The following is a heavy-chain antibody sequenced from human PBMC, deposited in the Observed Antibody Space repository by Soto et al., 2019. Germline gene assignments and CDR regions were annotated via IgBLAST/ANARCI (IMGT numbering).Heavy chain of an antibody. CDR3: ARVYGDPLIDAYDL. Sequence: EVQLVESGGGLVQPGGSLRLSCAGYGFTFSGYEMTWVRQAPGKGLEWVSHISYRGSPIYYADSVKGRFTISRDNAQNSVYLQLNRLRGADTAVYYCARVYGDPLIDAYDLLGQGTMVTVSS. V-gene: IGHV3-48*03. D-gene: IGHD4-17*01. CDR1: GFTFSGYE. CDR2: ISYRGSPI. J-gene: IGHJ3*01.